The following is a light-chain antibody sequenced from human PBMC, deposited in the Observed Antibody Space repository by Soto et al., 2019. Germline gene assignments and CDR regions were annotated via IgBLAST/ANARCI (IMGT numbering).Light chain of an antibody. CDR2: WAS. V-gene: IGKV4-1*01. CDR3: QRYYNTPLT. CDR1: QSLLYRSTNKNY. J-gene: IGKJ4*01. Sequence: DILMTQSPESLTVSVGERATINCKSSQSLLYRSTNKNYLAWYQQKPGQPPKLLIYWASTRDSEVPDRFSGSGSGTDFTLTISNVQAEDVAVYYCQRYYNTPLTFGGGTKVEIK.